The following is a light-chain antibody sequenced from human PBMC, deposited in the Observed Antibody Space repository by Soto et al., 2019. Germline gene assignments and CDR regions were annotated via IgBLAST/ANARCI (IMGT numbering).Light chain of an antibody. CDR3: QQYGDSPWT. Sequence: EIVMTQSPATLSVSPGERATLSCRASQSVGSIYLAWYQQKPGQAPRLLIYGASSRATGIPDRFSGSGSGTDFTLTISRLEPEDFAVYYCQQYGDSPWTFGQGTKVDIK. J-gene: IGKJ1*01. CDR1: QSVGSIY. V-gene: IGKV3-20*01. CDR2: GAS.